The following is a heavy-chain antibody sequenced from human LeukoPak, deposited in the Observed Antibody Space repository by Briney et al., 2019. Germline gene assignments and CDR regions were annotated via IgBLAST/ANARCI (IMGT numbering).Heavy chain of an antibody. CDR1: GHTFTSHY. CDR3: ARDHWGSSESFYNYYYMDV. CDR2: INPSAGST. V-gene: IGHV1-46*01. Sequence: ASVKVSCKASGHTFTSHYMHWVRQAPGQGLEWMGIINPSAGSTNYAQRFQGRVTMTRDMSTSTVYMELSGLRSEDMAVYYCARDHWGSSESFYNYYYMDVWGKGTTVTVSS. J-gene: IGHJ6*03. D-gene: IGHD6-6*01.